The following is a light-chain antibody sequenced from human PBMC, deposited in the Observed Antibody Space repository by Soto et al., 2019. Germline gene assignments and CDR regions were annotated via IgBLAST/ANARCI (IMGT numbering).Light chain of an antibody. CDR2: GAS. Sequence: EALMTQSPATLSVSPGERATLSCRASQNIGSNLAWYQQKSGQAPRLLLSGASTRANNISARFSGSGSGTEFTLTISSLQSEDFGVYYCQQFNVWPRTFGQGTKVDIK. J-gene: IGKJ1*01. CDR1: QNIGSN. CDR3: QQFNVWPRT. V-gene: IGKV3-15*01.